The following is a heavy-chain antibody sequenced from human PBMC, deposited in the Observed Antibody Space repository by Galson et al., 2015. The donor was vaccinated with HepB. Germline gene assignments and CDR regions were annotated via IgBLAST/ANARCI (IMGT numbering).Heavy chain of an antibody. CDR1: GFNFKSHT. CDR3: AKDSVSGSYLPTYFDY. J-gene: IGHJ4*02. CDR2: ISGSRAFT. Sequence: SLRLSCAASGFNFKSHTMNWVRQAPGKGLEWVSAISGSRAFTYYAASVKGRFTISRDNSKNTLYLQMTSLRVEDTAIYYCAKDSVSGSYLPTYFDYWGQGALVTVSS. V-gene: IGHV3-23*01. D-gene: IGHD1-26*01.